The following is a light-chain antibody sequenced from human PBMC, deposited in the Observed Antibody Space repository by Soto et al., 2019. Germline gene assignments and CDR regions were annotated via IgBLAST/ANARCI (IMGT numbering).Light chain of an antibody. J-gene: IGKJ3*01. Sequence: AIQMTQSPSSLSASVGDRVTITCRASQGIRNDLGWYQQKPGKAPKLLIYAASSLQSGVPSRFSGSGSGTDFTLTIGNLQPEDFATYYCQQSYSTPRITFGPGTKVDIK. CDR1: QGIRND. CDR3: QQSYSTPRIT. CDR2: AAS. V-gene: IGKV1-6*01.